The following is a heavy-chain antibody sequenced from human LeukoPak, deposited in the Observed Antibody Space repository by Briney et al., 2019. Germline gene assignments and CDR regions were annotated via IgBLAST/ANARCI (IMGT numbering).Heavy chain of an antibody. D-gene: IGHD5-18*01. CDR2: ISYDGSNK. CDR3: ARDLAAMGSFDY. J-gene: IGHJ4*02. Sequence: GGSLRLSCAASGFTFSSYAMHWVRQAPGKGLEWVAVISYDGSNKYYADSVKGRFTISRDNSKNTLYLQMNSLRAEDTAVYYCARDLAAMGSFDYWGQGTLVTVSS. CDR1: GFTFSSYA. V-gene: IGHV3-30-3*01.